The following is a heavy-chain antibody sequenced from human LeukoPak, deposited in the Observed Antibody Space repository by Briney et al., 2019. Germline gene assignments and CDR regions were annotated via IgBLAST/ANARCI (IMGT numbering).Heavy chain of an antibody. J-gene: IGHJ3*02. D-gene: IGHD3-10*01. CDR3: ARDWPPGSGSYPHAFDI. CDR1: GFTFSDYY. Sequence: GGSLRLSCAASGFTFSDYYMSWIRQAPGKGLEWVSYISSSSSYTNYADSVKGRFTISRDNAKNSLYLRMNSLRAEDTAVYYCARDWPPGSGSYPHAFDIWGQGTMVTVSS. CDR2: ISSSSSYT. V-gene: IGHV3-11*06.